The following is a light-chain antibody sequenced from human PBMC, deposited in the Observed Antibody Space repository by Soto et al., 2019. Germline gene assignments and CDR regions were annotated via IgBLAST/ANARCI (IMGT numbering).Light chain of an antibody. CDR3: QQRSNWPFT. V-gene: IGKV3D-20*02. CDR1: QSVSSSY. J-gene: IGKJ3*01. Sequence: EKVLTHSPATLSLSRGERATXSCRASQSVSSSYLAWYQQKPGQAHRLLIYDASKRATGIPVRLSASGSGTDFTLTISSLEPEDFAVYYCQQRSNWPFTFGPGTKLDIK. CDR2: DAS.